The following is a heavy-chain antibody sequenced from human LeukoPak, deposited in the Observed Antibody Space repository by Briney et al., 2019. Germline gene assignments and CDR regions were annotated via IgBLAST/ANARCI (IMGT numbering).Heavy chain of an antibody. D-gene: IGHD3-10*01. CDR1: GLTFSSYN. J-gene: IGHJ6*02. V-gene: IGHV3-21*01. Sequence: GGSLRLSCTASGLTFSSYNMNWVRQAPGKGLEWVSSISSSGNDMYYEDSVKGRFTISRDNAKNSLSLQMNSLRAEDTAVYYCARDRGVWFGEFPLYYYYGMDVWGQGTTVTVSS. CDR3: ARDRGVWFGEFPLYYYYGMDV. CDR2: ISSSGNDM.